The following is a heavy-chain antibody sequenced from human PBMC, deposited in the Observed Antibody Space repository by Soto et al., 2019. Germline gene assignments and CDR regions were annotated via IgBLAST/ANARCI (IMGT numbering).Heavy chain of an antibody. CDR1: GFTFSSYA. CDR2: ISGSGGST. CDR3: AKDRRIDGSGSATLIHTLFDY. D-gene: IGHD3-10*01. J-gene: IGHJ4*02. V-gene: IGHV3-23*01. Sequence: EVQLLESGGGLVQPGGSLRLSCAASGFTFSSYAMSWVRQAPGKGLEWVSAISGSGGSTYYADSVKGRFTISRDNSKNTLYLQMNSLRAEDTAVYYCAKDRRIDGSGSATLIHTLFDYWGQGTLVTVSS.